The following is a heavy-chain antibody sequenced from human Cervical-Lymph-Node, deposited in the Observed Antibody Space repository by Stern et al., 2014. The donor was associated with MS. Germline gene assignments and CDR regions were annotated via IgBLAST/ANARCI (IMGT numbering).Heavy chain of an antibody. CDR3: ARDGRQTDNYGLDV. J-gene: IGHJ6*02. Sequence: QMQLVQSGAEVKKPGSSVKVSCKASGGTFNVYAINWLRQAPGQGLEWMGGIIPIFGTANYAQKFQGRVTISADESHSDSTMQLSSLRYDDTAVYYCARDGRQTDNYGLDVWGQGTTVTVSS. CDR2: IIPIFGTA. V-gene: IGHV1-69*01. CDR1: GGTFNVYA. D-gene: IGHD1-14*01.